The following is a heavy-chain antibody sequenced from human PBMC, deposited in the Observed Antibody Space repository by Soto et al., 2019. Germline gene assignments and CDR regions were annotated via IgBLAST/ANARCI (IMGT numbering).Heavy chain of an antibody. V-gene: IGHV4-59*01. Sequence: SETLSLTCTVSGGSISSYYWSWIRQPPGKGLEWIGYVYYSGSTNYNPSLKSRVTISVDTSKNQFSLKLSSVTAADTAVYYCAREYGYSSSWKYNWFDPWGQGTLVTVSS. CDR3: AREYGYSSSWKYNWFDP. CDR1: GGSISSYY. D-gene: IGHD6-13*01. CDR2: VYYSGST. J-gene: IGHJ5*02.